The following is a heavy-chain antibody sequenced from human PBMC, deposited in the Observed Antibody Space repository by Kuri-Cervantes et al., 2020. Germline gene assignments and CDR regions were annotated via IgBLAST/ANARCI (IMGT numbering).Heavy chain of an antibody. CDR2: IKQDGSEK. Sequence: GGSLRLSCAASGFTFSSYWMSWVRQAPGKGLEWVANIKQDGSEKYYVDSVKGRFTISRDNSENTLYLQMDSLRAEDTAVYYCAKEPNKYNGGWYSRGWGQGTLVTVSS. CDR3: AKEPNKYNGGWYSRG. CDR1: GFTFSSYW. D-gene: IGHD6-19*01. J-gene: IGHJ4*02. V-gene: IGHV3-7*01.